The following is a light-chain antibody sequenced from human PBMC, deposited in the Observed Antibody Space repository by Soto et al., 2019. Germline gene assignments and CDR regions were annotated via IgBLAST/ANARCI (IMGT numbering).Light chain of an antibody. CDR2: DAS. CDR1: QSVKSSY. Sequence: EIVLTQSPGILSLSPGERATLACRASQSVKSSYLAWYRQKPGQTPRLLIYDASTRATGIPDRFSGSGSGTDFTLTISGLEPEDFAVYSCQQYASSPQTFGQGTKVEF. V-gene: IGKV3-20*01. J-gene: IGKJ1*01. CDR3: QQYASSPQT.